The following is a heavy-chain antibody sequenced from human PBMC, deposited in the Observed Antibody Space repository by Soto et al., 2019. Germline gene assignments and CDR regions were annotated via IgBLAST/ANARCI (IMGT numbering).Heavy chain of an antibody. J-gene: IGHJ4*02. CDR1: GYTFTSYG. V-gene: IGHV1-18*01. D-gene: IGHD6-13*01. CDR2: ISAYNGNK. CDR3: ARDLGQQLFDY. Sequence: QVQLVQSGAEVKKPGASVKVSCKASGYTFTSYGISWVRQAPGQGLKWMGWISAYNGNKKYAQKPQGRVTMTTDTSTSTAYIELRSLRSDDTAVYYCARDLGQQLFDYWGQGTLVTVSS.